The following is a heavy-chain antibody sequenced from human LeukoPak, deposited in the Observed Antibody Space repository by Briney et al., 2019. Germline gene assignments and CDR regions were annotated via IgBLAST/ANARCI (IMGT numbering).Heavy chain of an antibody. Sequence: PGRSLRLSCAASGFTFSSYAMHWVRQAPGKGLEWVAVISYDGSNKYYAYSVKGRFTIPRDNSKNTLYLQMNSLRAEETAVYYCARDQEASNWYFDLWGRGTLVTVYS. J-gene: IGHJ2*01. CDR3: ARDQEASNWYFDL. CDR2: ISYDGSNK. CDR1: GFTFSSYA. V-gene: IGHV3-30*04.